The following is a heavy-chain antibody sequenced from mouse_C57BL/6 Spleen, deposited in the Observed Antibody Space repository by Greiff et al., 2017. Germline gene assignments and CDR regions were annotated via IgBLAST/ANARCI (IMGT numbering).Heavy chain of an antibody. CDR3: VRDSSGYVFDY. J-gene: IGHJ2*01. CDR2: IRSKSNNYAT. V-gene: IGHV10-1*01. Sequence: EVQLVESGGGLVQPKGSLKLSCAASGFSFNTYAMNWVRQAPGKGLEWVARIRSKSNNYATYYADSVKDRFTISRDDSESMLYLQMNNLKTEDTAMYYCVRDSSGYVFDYWGQGTTLTVSS. D-gene: IGHD3-2*02. CDR1: GFSFNTYA.